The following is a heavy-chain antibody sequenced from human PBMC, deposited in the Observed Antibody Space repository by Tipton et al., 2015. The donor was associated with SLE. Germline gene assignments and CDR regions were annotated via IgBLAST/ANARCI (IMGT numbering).Heavy chain of an antibody. V-gene: IGHV4-61*09. CDR3: ATSDYGDYVPYAFVI. J-gene: IGHJ3*02. CDR2: IYTSGST. Sequence: TLSLTCTVSGGSISSSSYYWSWIRQPPGKGLEWIGYIYTSGSTNYNPSLKSRVAISVDTSKNQFSLKLSSVTAADTAVYYCATSDYGDYVPYAFVIWGQGTMVAVSS. CDR1: GGSISSSSYY. D-gene: IGHD4-17*01.